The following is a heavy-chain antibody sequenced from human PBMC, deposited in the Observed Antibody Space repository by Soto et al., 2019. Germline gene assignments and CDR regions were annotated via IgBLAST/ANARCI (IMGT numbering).Heavy chain of an antibody. J-gene: IGHJ4*02. CDR2: IYHSGST. D-gene: IGHD2-21*02. CDR3: ASLGAYCGGDCYSGFDY. V-gene: IGHV4-34*01. Sequence: SETLSLTCAVCGGSISGYYWSWIRKPPGKGLEWIGEIYHSGSTYYNPSLKSRVTISVDTSKNQFSLKLSSVTAADTAVYYCASLGAYCGGDCYSGFDYWGQGTLVTVSS. CDR1: GGSISGYY.